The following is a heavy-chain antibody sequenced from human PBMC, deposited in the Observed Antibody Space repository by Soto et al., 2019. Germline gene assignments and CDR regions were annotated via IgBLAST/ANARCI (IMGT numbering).Heavy chain of an antibody. Sequence: EVQLLESGEALVQPGGSLRLSCAASGFTYNIYAMSWVRQAPGKGLEWVSGISAGVIDTYYADSEKGRFTVSRDDSKNTLYLQMNSLRADDTAVYYCAKQFSSSTWYPFDHWGRGTLVTVSS. CDR2: ISAGVIDT. CDR1: GFTYNIYA. V-gene: IGHV3-23*01. J-gene: IGHJ4*02. D-gene: IGHD6-13*01. CDR3: AKQFSSSTWYPFDH.